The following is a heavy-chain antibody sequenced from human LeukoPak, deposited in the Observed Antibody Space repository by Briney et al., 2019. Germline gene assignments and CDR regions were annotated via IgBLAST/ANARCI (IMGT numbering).Heavy chain of an antibody. D-gene: IGHD3-10*01. CDR1: GGSFSGYY. J-gene: IGHJ6*03. Sequence: SGTLSLTCAVYGGSFSGYYWSWIRQPPGKGLEWIGEINHSGSTNYNPSLKSRVTISVDTSKNQFSLQLNSVTPEDTAVYYCARDVLCFGEGPDYYYYIDVWGKGTTVTVSS. CDR3: ARDVLCFGEGPDYYYYIDV. V-gene: IGHV4-34*01. CDR2: INHSGST.